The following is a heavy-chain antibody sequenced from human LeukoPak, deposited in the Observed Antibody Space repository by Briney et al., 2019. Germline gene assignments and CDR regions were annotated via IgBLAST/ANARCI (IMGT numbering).Heavy chain of an antibody. J-gene: IGHJ1*01. V-gene: IGHV1-69*06. CDR3: ARVNGGNGKYFQH. D-gene: IGHD4-23*01. CDR1: GGTFSSYA. CDR2: TIPIFGTA. Sequence: ASVKVSCKASGGTFSSYAISWVRQAPGQGLEWMGGTIPIFGTANYAQKFQGRVTITADKSTSTAYVELSSLRSEDTAVYYCARVNGGNGKYFQHWGQGTLVTVSS.